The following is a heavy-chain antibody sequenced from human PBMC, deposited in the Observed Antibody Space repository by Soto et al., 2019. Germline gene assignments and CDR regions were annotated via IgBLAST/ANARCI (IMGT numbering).Heavy chain of an antibody. CDR1: GFTFSSYG. CDR3: AKDTPRNDYYYYYGMDV. V-gene: IGHV3-30*18. Sequence: PGGSLRLSCAASGFTFSSYGMHWVRQAPGKGLEWVAVISYDGSNKYYADSVKGRFTISRDNSKNTLYLQMNSLRAEDTAVYYCAKDTPRNDYYYYYGMDVWGQGTTVTVSS. J-gene: IGHJ6*02. CDR2: ISYDGSNK.